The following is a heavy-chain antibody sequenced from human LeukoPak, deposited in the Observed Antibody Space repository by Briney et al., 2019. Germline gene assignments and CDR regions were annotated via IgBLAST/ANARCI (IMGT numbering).Heavy chain of an antibody. V-gene: IGHV5-51*01. J-gene: IGHJ4*02. CDR1: GYSFTSYC. CDR3: ARPLRTENGEFDY. D-gene: IGHD1-1*01. Sequence: GESLKIPWKSPGYSFTSYCNGWVPPMPGKGLEWMRIIYPGDSDTRYSPSFQGQVTISADKSISTAYLQWSSLKASDTAMYYCARPLRTENGEFDYWGQGALVTVSS. CDR2: IYPGDSDT.